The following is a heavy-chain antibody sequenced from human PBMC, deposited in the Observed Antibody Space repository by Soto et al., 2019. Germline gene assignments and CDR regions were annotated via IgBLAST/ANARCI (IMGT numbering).Heavy chain of an antibody. Sequence: EVYLLDSGGGLVQPGGSLRVSCVASRFTFDNYVMSWVRQAPGKGLEWVSSISDSGGSTYYADSVKGRFTIYRDNSKNTLHLQMNSLRAEDTAVYYCTKGWLDYWGQGTLVTVSS. J-gene: IGHJ4*02. CDR2: ISDSGGST. CDR3: TKGWLDY. CDR1: RFTFDNYV. V-gene: IGHV3-23*01. D-gene: IGHD2-15*01.